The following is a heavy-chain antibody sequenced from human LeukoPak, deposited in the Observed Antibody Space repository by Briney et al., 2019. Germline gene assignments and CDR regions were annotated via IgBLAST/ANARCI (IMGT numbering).Heavy chain of an antibody. CDR2: IWYDGSNE. V-gene: IGHV3-33*01. Sequence: PGGSLRLSCATSGFTFSDYGMHWVRQAPGKGLEWVALIWYDGSNEDYADSVKGRFTISRDNSKNILYLQMNSLRAEDTAVYYCARARMVGATTYYFEYWGQGTLVTVSS. J-gene: IGHJ4*02. CDR3: ARARMVGATTYYFEY. D-gene: IGHD1-26*01. CDR1: GFTFSDYG.